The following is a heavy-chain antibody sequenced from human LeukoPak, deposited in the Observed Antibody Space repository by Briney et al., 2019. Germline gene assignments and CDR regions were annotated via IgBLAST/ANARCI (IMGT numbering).Heavy chain of an antibody. V-gene: IGHV3-74*01. CDR3: ARGYSADV. J-gene: IGHJ6*04. CDR2: INSDGSNT. Sequence: QPGGSLRLSCAASGFNFRTYWMHWVRQAPGKGLVWVSRINSDGSNTTYADSVKGRFTVSRDNAMNTLYLQMHSLRAEDTALYFCARGYSADVWGKGTMVTVSS. CDR1: GFNFRTYW. D-gene: IGHD1-1*01.